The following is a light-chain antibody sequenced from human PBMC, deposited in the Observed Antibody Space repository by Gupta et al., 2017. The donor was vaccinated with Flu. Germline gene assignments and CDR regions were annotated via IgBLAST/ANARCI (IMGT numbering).Light chain of an antibody. CDR1: QSNSSY. J-gene: IGKJ1*01. Sequence: DNHVTQPPSSLSAAVGDRVTITCRASQSNSSYLNWYQQKPGKAPKLLIYAASSLQSGVPERFSGSGSGTDFTLKISRVEAEDVAIYYCKQSQRSPWTFGQGTKVDI. V-gene: IGKV1-39*01. CDR2: AAS. CDR3: KQSQRSPWT.